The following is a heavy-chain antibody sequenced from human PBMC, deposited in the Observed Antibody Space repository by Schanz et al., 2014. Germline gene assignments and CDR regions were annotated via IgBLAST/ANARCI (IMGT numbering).Heavy chain of an antibody. Sequence: QVQLQESGPGLVKPSQTLSLACDVSGDSINSGGYSWSWIRQPPGKGLEWIGYVYNIGSTDYNPSLKRRATIPVDTSKNQFPLTLTSVTAADTAVYYCARGEMVATSTWFFDYWGQGTLVTVSS. D-gene: IGHD5-12*01. CDR2: VYNIGST. CDR1: GDSINSGGYS. CDR3: ARGEMVATSTWFFDY. J-gene: IGHJ4*02. V-gene: IGHV4-30-4*07.